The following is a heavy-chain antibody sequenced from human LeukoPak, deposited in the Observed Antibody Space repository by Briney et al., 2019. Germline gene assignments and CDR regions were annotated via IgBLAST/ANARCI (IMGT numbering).Heavy chain of an antibody. CDR1: GFTFSSYW. CDR3: ARGMISGDPDAFDI. J-gene: IGHJ3*02. D-gene: IGHD4-17*01. CDR2: IYSGGST. Sequence: PGGSLRLSCAASGFTFSSYWMSWVRQAPGKGLEWVSVIYSGGSTYYADSVKGRFTISRDNSKNTLYLQMNSLRAEDTAVYYCARGMISGDPDAFDIWGQGTMVTVSS. V-gene: IGHV3-66*01.